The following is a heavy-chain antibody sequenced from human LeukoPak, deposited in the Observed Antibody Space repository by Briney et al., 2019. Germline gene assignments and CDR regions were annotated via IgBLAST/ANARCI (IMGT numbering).Heavy chain of an antibody. Sequence: SVKVSCKASGGTFSSYAISWVRQAPGQGLEWMGGIIPIFGTASYAQKFQGRVTITADESTSTAYMELSSLRSEDTAVYYCARSAYSYGSIDYWGQGTLVTVSS. CDR2: IIPIFGTA. D-gene: IGHD5-18*01. J-gene: IGHJ4*02. V-gene: IGHV1-69*13. CDR1: GGTFSSYA. CDR3: ARSAYSYGSIDY.